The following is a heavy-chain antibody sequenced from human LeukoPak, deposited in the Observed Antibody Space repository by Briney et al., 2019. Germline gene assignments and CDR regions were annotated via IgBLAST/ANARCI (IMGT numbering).Heavy chain of an antibody. D-gene: IGHD4-23*01. CDR1: GFTVSSNY. CDR2: IKQDGSEK. Sequence: GSLRLSCAASGFTVSSNYMSWVRQAPGKGLEWVANIKQDGSEKYYVDSVKGRFTISRDNAKNSLYLQMNSLRAEDTAVYYCARDVGGYYYYYGMDVWGQGTTVTVSS. V-gene: IGHV3-7*01. CDR3: ARDVGGYYYYYGMDV. J-gene: IGHJ6*02.